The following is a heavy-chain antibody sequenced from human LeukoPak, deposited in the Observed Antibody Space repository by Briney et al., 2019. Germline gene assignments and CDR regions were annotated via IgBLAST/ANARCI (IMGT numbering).Heavy chain of an antibody. J-gene: IGHJ4*02. CDR2: ISWNSGSI. CDR1: GFTFDDYA. Sequence: GGSLRLSCAASGFTFDDYAMHWVRQAPGKGLEWVSGISWNSGSIGYADSVKGRFTISRDNAKNTLYLQMNSLRAEDTAAYYCARDLRVITPKEQIGYWGQGTLVTVSS. D-gene: IGHD4-23*01. CDR3: ARDLRVITPKEQIGY. V-gene: IGHV3-9*01.